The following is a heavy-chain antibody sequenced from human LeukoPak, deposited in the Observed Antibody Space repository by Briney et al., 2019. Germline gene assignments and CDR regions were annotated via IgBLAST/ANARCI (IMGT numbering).Heavy chain of an antibody. V-gene: IGHV1-18*04. J-gene: IGHJ4*02. D-gene: IGHD5-12*01. CDR1: GYTFTGYY. CDR2: ISAYNGNT. CDR3: ARHGIGGYDAFGY. Sequence: ASVKVSCKASGYTFTGYYMHWVRQAPGQGLEWMGWISAYNGNTNYAQKLQGRVTMTTDTSTSTAYMELRSLRSDDTAVYYCARHGIGGYDAFGYWGQGTLVTVSS.